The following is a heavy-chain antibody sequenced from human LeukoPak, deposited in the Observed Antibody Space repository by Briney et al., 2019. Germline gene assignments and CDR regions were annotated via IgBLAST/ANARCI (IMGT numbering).Heavy chain of an antibody. V-gene: IGHV4-31*03. CDR2: IYYSGST. J-gene: IGHJ5*02. CDR3: ARGGYCSGGSCYLTWFDP. CDR1: GGSISSGGYY. D-gene: IGHD2-15*01. Sequence: SETLSLTCTVSGGSISSGGYYWSWIRQHPGKGLAWIGYIYYSGSTYYNPSLKSRLTISVDTSKNQFSLKLSSVTAADTAVYYCARGGYCSGGSCYLTWFDPWGQGTLVTVSS.